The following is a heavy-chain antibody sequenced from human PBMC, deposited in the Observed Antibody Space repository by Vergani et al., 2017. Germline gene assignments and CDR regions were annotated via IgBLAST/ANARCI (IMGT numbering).Heavy chain of an antibody. V-gene: IGHV3-23*01. D-gene: IGHD1-26*01. J-gene: IGHJ4*02. CDR3: VKDAVSYENFFDS. CDR1: GFTFSTYA. Sequence: VQLLESGGSLKQPGGSVRLSCAASGFTFSTYAMHWVRQAPGKGLEWVSDLTGGGGSTYYADSFKGRFIISRDNSRDTLYLQMNSLRPDDTATYYCVKDAVSYENFFDSWGQGTLVTVSS. CDR2: LTGGGGST.